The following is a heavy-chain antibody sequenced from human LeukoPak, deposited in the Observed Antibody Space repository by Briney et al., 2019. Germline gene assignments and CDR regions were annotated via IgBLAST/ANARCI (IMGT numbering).Heavy chain of an antibody. D-gene: IGHD4-23*01. V-gene: IGHV5-51*01. Sequence: GESLKISYKGSGYSFTRNWIGWVRQMPGKGLEWMGIIYPGDSDTRYSPSFQGQVTISADKSINTAYLQWSSLKASDTAMYYCAIRVVNNRNWYFNLWGRGTLVTVSS. CDR1: GYSFTRNW. CDR3: AIRVVNNRNWYFNL. J-gene: IGHJ2*01. CDR2: IYPGDSDT.